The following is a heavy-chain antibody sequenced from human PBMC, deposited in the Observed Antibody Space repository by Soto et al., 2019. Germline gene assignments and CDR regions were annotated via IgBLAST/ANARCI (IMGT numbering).Heavy chain of an antibody. CDR3: ARTNVDTAVGDYHYTYGMDV. V-gene: IGHV4-39*01. CDR1: GGSISSSSYY. D-gene: IGHD5-18*01. J-gene: IGHJ6*02. Sequence: SETLSLTCTVSGGSISSSSYYWGWIRQPPWKGLEWIGSIYYSGSTYYNPSLKSRVTISVDTSKNQFSLKLSAVTAADTAVYYCARTNVDTAVGDYHYTYGMDVWGQGXTVTVYS. CDR2: IYYSGST.